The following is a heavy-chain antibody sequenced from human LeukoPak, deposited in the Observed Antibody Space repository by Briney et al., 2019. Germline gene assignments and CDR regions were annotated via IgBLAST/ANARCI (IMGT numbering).Heavy chain of an antibody. CDR2: ISSSGSTI. Sequence: PGGSLRLSCAASGFTFSSYEMNWVRQAPGKGLEWVSYISSSGSTIYYADSVKGRFTISRDNAKNSLYLQMNSLRAEDTAVYYCARGAWFGESQGYYYYYYYMDVWGKGTTVTISS. J-gene: IGHJ6*03. CDR3: ARGAWFGESQGYYYYYYYMDV. D-gene: IGHD3-10*01. CDR1: GFTFSSYE. V-gene: IGHV3-48*03.